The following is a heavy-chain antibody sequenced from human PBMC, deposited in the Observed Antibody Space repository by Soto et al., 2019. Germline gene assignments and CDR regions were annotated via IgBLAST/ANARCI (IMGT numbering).Heavy chain of an antibody. CDR1: GGTFSSYA. Sequence: QVQLVQSGAEVKKPGSSVKVSCKASGGTFSSYAISWVRQAPGQGLEWMGGIIPIFGTANYVQEFQGRVTLTADESTSTAYRELSSLRSEDTAVYYCARLLFDYNWFDPWGQGTPVTVSS. V-gene: IGHV1-69*12. CDR2: IIPIFGTA. J-gene: IGHJ5*02. D-gene: IGHD3-9*01. CDR3: ARLLFDYNWFDP.